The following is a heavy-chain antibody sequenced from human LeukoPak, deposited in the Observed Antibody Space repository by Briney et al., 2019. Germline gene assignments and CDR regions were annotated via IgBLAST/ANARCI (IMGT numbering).Heavy chain of an antibody. D-gene: IGHD6-13*01. CDR1: GGSISSGDYY. J-gene: IGHJ4*02. V-gene: IGHV4-31*03. Sequence: SLSLTCPVSGGSISSGDYYWSWIRQHPGKGLGWIGYIYYSGSTYYNPSLKSRVTISVDTSKNQFSLKLSSVTAADTAVYYCARIEPSRIAAAAYFDYWGQGTLVTVSS. CDR3: ARIEPSRIAAAAYFDY. CDR2: IYYSGST.